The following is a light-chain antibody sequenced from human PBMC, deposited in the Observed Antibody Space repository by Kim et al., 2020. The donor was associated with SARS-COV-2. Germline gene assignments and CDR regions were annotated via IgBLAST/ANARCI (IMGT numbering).Light chain of an antibody. V-gene: IGKV1-33*01. J-gene: IGKJ5*01. Sequence: ATVGDRRTITCKTSEEIRKCLTGYQQNPGKAPKPLIYDASNLESGVPSRFSGRGSGTDFPLTISSLQPEDFETYYCQQCKNSPRTFGQGARVDI. CDR3: QQCKNSPRT. CDR1: EEIRKC. CDR2: DAS.